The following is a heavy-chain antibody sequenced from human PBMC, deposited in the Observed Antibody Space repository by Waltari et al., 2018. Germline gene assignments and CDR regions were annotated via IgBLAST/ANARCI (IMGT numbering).Heavy chain of an antibody. Sequence: EVQLVESGGGLVQPGRSLRLSWSAAVFTFRSDSMNWVRQAPGKGLEWVSYISSSSSTIYYADSVKGRFTISRDNAKNSLYLQMNSLRAEDTAVYYCARDFVATIPLGYWGQGTLVTVSS. J-gene: IGHJ4*02. CDR1: VFTFRSDS. D-gene: IGHD5-12*01. V-gene: IGHV3-48*04. CDR2: ISSSSSTI. CDR3: ARDFVATIPLGY.